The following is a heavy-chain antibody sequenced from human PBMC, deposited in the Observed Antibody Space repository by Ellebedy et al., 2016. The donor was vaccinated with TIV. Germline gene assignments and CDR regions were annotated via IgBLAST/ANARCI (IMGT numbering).Heavy chain of an antibody. CDR3: VRDRFAFDI. J-gene: IGHJ3*02. CDR1: GYRFSSFG. V-gene: IGHV1-46*01. Sequence: ASVKVSCXGSGYRFSSFGVSWVRQAPGQGLEWMGVIHPTDGSTSYPQKFQGRVTMTMDKSTSTIYMELSSLRSEDTAVYYCVRDRFAFDIWGQGTMVTASS. D-gene: IGHD3-3*01. CDR2: IHPTDGST.